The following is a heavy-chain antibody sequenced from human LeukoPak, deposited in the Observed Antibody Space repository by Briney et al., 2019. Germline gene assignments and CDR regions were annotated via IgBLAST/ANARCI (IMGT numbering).Heavy chain of an antibody. Sequence: SETLSLTCTVSGGSISSYYWSWLRQTPGKGLEWIGYIYYSGSTNYNPSLKSRVTISVDTSKNQFSLKLSSVTAADTAVYYCARHAYSSSPFDYWGQGTLVTVSS. CDR2: IYYSGST. CDR3: ARHAYSSSPFDY. V-gene: IGHV4-59*08. J-gene: IGHJ4*02. D-gene: IGHD6-6*01. CDR1: GGSISSYY.